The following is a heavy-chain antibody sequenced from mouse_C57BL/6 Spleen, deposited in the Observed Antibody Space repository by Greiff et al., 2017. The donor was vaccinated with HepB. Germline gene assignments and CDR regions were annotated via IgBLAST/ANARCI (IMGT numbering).Heavy chain of an antibody. J-gene: IGHJ1*03. CDR3: AKGGYCDG. CDR2: INPNNGGT. Sequence: VQLQQSGAELVKPGASVKMPCKASGYTFTDYNMDWVKQSHGKGLEWIGDINPNNGGTNYNQKFKGKATLTVDKSSSTAYMELRSLTSADTAVYYYAKGGYCDGWGTGTTVTAAS. V-gene: IGHV1-18*01. CDR1: GYTFTDYN.